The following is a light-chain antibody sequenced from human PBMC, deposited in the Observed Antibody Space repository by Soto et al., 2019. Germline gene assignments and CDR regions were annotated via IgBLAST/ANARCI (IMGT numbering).Light chain of an antibody. J-gene: IGKJ2*02. CDR1: QSISSW. CDR2: KAP. V-gene: IGKV1-5*03. Sequence: DIQMTQSPSTLSASVGDRVTITCRASQSISSWLAWYQQKPGKAPKLLIYKAPSLESGVPSRFSGSGSGTEFTLTISSLQPVDFATSYCQQYNSYLWTFGQGTKLEIK. CDR3: QQYNSYLWT.